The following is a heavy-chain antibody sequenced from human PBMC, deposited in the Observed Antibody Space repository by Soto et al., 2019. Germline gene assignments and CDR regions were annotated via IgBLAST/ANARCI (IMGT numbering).Heavy chain of an antibody. CDR1: GFTFSSYG. D-gene: IGHD3-22*01. Sequence: GGSLRLSCAASGFTFSSYGMHWVRQAPGKGLEWVTLISYDGSNKYCADSVNGRFTISRDNSKNTVYLQMNSLRAEDTAVYYCAKEASVFSMIVADHFDYWGQGTLVTVSS. V-gene: IGHV3-30*18. CDR2: ISYDGSNK. J-gene: IGHJ4*02. CDR3: AKEASVFSMIVADHFDY.